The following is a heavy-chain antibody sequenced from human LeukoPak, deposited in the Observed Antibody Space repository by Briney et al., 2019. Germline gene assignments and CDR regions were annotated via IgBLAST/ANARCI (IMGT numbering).Heavy chain of an antibody. D-gene: IGHD5-24*01. J-gene: IGHJ4*02. Sequence: SETPSLTCTVSGGSISSYYWSWIRQPPGKGLEWIGYIYYSGSTNYNPSLKSRVTISVDTSKNQFSLKLSSVTAADTAVYYCARDEMAAIGIVNWGQGTLVTVSS. CDR3: ARDEMAAIGIVN. CDR2: IYYSGST. V-gene: IGHV4-59*01. CDR1: GGSISSYY.